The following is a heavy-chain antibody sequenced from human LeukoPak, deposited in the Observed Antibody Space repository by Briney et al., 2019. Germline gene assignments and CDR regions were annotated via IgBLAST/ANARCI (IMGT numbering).Heavy chain of an antibody. CDR3: ARGPRSSDWYSIDY. Sequence: KPSETLSLTCTVFGGSVSSSTYFWGWIRQPPGKGLEWIGSIYYSGSTYYNPSLKSRVTISVDTSKNQFSLNLSSVTAADTAVYCCARGPRSSDWYSIDYWGQGTLVTVSS. CDR1: GGSVSSSTYF. V-gene: IGHV4-39*07. J-gene: IGHJ4*02. D-gene: IGHD6-19*01. CDR2: IYYSGST.